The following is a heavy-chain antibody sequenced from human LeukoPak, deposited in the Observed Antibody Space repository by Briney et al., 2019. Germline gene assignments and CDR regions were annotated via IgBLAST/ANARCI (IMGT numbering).Heavy chain of an antibody. D-gene: IGHD3-10*01. J-gene: IGHJ4*02. Sequence: SETLSLTCTVSGGSISRYYWSWIRQHPGSGLKWIGYISYTGSTTYNSSLKSRVTISLDTSQNQFSLKLTSVTPADTAVYYCAKTAKYYYGSETYYFFEYWGQGTLVTVSS. CDR1: GGSISRYY. CDR3: AKTAKYYYGSETYYFFEY. V-gene: IGHV4-59*01. CDR2: ISYTGST.